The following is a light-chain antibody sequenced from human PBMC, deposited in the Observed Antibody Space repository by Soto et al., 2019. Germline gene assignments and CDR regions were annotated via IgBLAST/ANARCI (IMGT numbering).Light chain of an antibody. V-gene: IGKV3-11*01. CDR3: QQRSNWPPLT. Sequence: EIVLTQSPATLSLSPVERATLSCSASQSVSSYLAWYQQKPGQAPRLLIYDASNRATGIPARFSGSGSGTDFTLTISSLEPEDFAVYYCQQRSNWPPLTFGGGTKVDIK. CDR1: QSVSSY. J-gene: IGKJ4*01. CDR2: DAS.